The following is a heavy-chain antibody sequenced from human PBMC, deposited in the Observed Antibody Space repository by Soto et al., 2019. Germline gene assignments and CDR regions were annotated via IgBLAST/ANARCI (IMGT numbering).Heavy chain of an antibody. CDR2: IYQSGST. J-gene: IGHJ6*02. D-gene: IGHD4-4*01. CDR1: GGSISSGGYS. CDR3: ATQSYSNSGAYYYYAMDV. Sequence: PSETLSLACAVSGGSISSGGYSWSWIRQPPGKGLEWIGYIYQSGSTYYNPSLKSRVTISVDRSRNQFSLKLSSVTAADTAVYFCATQSYSNSGAYYYYAMDVWGQGTTVTVSS. V-gene: IGHV4-30-2*01.